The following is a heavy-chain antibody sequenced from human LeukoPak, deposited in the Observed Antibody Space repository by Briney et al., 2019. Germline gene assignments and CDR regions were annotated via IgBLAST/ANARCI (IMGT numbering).Heavy chain of an antibody. Sequence: GGSLRLSCAASGFTFISYSMNWVRQAPGEGREWGSSISSRSRYIYYADSVKGRFTISRDYSKNTLYLQMNSLRAEDTAVYYCAGNNYCGGDCYEDYWGQGTLVTVSS. V-gene: IGHV3-21*01. CDR3: AGNNYCGGDCYEDY. J-gene: IGHJ4*02. D-gene: IGHD2-21*02. CDR2: ISSRSRYI. CDR1: GFTFISYS.